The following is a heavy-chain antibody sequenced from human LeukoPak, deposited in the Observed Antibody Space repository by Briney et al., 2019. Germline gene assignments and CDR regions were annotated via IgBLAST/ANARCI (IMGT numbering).Heavy chain of an antibody. CDR2: IDWDDDK. V-gene: IGHV2-70*11. CDR3: ARESMYYYGPFDP. CDR1: GFSLSTSGMS. D-gene: IGHD3-10*01. Sequence: SGPALLKPTQTLTLTCTFSGFSLSTSGMSVSWIRQPPVKALEWLARIDWDDDKYYSTSLKTRLPISKDTSKNQVVLTMTNMDPVDTATYYCARESMYYYGPFDPWGQGTLVTVSS. J-gene: IGHJ5*02.